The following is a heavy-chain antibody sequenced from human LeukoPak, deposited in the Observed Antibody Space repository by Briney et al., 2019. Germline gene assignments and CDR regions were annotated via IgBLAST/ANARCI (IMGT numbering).Heavy chain of an antibody. J-gene: IGHJ5*02. CDR3: ARVKELLWFGEPFDP. D-gene: IGHD3-10*01. Sequence: ASVKVSCKASGGTFSSYAISWVRQAPGQGLEWMGGIIPIFGTANYAQKFQGRVTITADESTSTAYMELSSLRSEDTAVYYCARVKELLWFGEPFDPWGQGTLVTVSS. CDR2: IIPIFGTA. V-gene: IGHV1-69*13. CDR1: GGTFSSYA.